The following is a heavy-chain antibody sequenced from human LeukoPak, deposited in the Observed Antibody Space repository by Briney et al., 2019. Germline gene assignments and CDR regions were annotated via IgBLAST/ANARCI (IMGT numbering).Heavy chain of an antibody. CDR2: ISAYNGNT. CDR3: ARAMVRGVIIGGLNL. J-gene: IGHJ5*02. Sequence: GASVKVSCKASGYTFTSYGISWVRQAPGQGLEWMGWISAYNGNTNYAQKLQGRVTMTTDTSTSTAYMELRSLRSDDTAVYYCARAMVRGVIIGGLNLWGQGTLVTVSS. D-gene: IGHD3-10*01. V-gene: IGHV1-18*01. CDR1: GYTFTSYG.